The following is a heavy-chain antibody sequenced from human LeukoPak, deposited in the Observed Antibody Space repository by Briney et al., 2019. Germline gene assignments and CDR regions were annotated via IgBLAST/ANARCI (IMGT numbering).Heavy chain of an antibody. D-gene: IGHD6-13*01. CDR3: AKDLLKYSSSCSDY. CDR2: ISWNSGSI. CDR1: GFTFDDYA. J-gene: IGHJ4*02. Sequence: GGSLRLSCAASGFTFDDYAMHWVRQAPGKGQEWVSGISWNSGSIGYADSVKGRFTISRDNAKNSLYLQMNSLRAEDTALYYCAKDLLKYSSSCSDYWGQGTLVTVSS. V-gene: IGHV3-9*01.